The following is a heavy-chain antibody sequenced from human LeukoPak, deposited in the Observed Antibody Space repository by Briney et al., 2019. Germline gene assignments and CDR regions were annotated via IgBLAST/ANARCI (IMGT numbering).Heavy chain of an antibody. CDR3: ARNNVPYYDFWSGYTTIDY. D-gene: IGHD3-3*01. J-gene: IGHJ4*02. CDR2: INTNTGNP. V-gene: IGHV7-4-1*02. CDR1: GYTFTSYA. Sequence: GASVKASCKASGYTFTSYAMNWVRQAPGQGLEWMGWINTNTGNPTYAQGFTGRFVFSLDTSVSTAYLQISSLKAEDTAVYYCARNNVPYYDFWSGYTTIDYWGQGTLVTVSS.